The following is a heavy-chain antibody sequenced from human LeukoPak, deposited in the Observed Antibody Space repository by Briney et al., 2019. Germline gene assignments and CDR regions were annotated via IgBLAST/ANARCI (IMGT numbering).Heavy chain of an antibody. Sequence: ASVTVSFKASGYTFTVYYMHWVRQAPGQGLEWMGWINPNSGGTNYAQKFQGRVTMTRDTSISTAYMELSRLRSDDTAVYYCARVNGDDCGGDCPPGYWGQGTLVTVSS. CDR2: INPNSGGT. J-gene: IGHJ4*02. V-gene: IGHV1-2*02. D-gene: IGHD2-21*02. CDR3: ARVNGDDCGGDCPPGY. CDR1: GYTFTVYY.